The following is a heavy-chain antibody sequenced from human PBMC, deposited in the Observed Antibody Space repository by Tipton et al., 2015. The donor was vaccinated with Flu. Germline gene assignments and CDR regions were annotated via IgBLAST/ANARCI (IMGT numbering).Heavy chain of an antibody. CDR2: IYHSGTT. CDR1: GFTFSSYE. CDR3: ARMEWTVTTPRYFDL. D-gene: IGHD3-3*01. V-gene: IGHV4-38-2*01. Sequence: LRLSCAASGFTFSSYEMNWVRQAPGKGLEWIGTIYHSGTTYYNPSLKSRLTISVDTSKSQFSLKLSSMTAADTAVYYCARMEWTVTTPRYFDLWGRGTLVTVSS. J-gene: IGHJ2*01.